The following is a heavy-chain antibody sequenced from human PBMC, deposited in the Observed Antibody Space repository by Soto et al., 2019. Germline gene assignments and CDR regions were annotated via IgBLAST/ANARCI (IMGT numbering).Heavy chain of an antibody. CDR1: GFKFSTYG. CDR3: ARAYKTSWRPFDY. J-gene: IGHJ4*02. Sequence: QVQLVQSAAEVKKPGASVKVACKSSGFKFSTYGIGWVRQAPGQGLEWMGWISGDTGDTKYAQKVEGRVIMTTDTSTNTAYMELRGLRSDDTAIYYGARAYKTSWRPFDYWGQGTLVTVSS. CDR2: ISGDTGDT. D-gene: IGHD2-2*01. V-gene: IGHV1-18*01.